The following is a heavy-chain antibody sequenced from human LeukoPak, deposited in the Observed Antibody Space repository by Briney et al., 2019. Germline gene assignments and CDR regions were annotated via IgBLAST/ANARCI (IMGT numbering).Heavy chain of an antibody. CDR1: GYTFTSYG. CDR2: ISAYNGNT. V-gene: IGHV1-18*01. D-gene: IGHD1-14*01. Sequence: ASVKVSCKASGYTFTSYGISWVRQAPGQGLEWMGWISAYNGNTNYAQKLQGRVTMTTDTSTSTAYMELRSLRSDDTAVYYCARDGPGASGIQSRAFDIWGQGTMVTVSS. CDR3: ARDGPGASGIQSRAFDI. J-gene: IGHJ3*02.